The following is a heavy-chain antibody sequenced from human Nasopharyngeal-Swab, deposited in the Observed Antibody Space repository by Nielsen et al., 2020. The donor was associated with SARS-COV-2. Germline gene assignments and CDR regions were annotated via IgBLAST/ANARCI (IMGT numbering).Heavy chain of an antibody. CDR1: GYTFTSYD. V-gene: IGHV1-8*01. CDR3: ARGQGVGGFKTRNYYGMDV. CDR2: MNPNSGNT. Sequence: ASVKVSCKASGYTFTSYDISWVRQATGRGLEWMGWMNPNSGNTGYAQKFQGRVTMTRDTSISTAYMELSSLRSEDTAVYYCARGQGVGGFKTRNYYGMDVWGQGTTVTVSS. J-gene: IGHJ6*02. D-gene: IGHD5-24*01.